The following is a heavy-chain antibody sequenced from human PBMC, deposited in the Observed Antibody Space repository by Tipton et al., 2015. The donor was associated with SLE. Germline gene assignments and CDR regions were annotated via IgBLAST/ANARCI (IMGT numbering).Heavy chain of an antibody. Sequence: QLVQSGAEVKKPGASVKVSCKASGYTFTGYYMHWVRQAPGQGLEWMGWINPNSGGTNYAQKFQGRVTMTRDTSISTAYMELSRLGSDDTAVYYCARDHSNYRYYYYMDVWGKWTTVTVSS. D-gene: IGHD4-11*01. V-gene: IGHV1-2*02. CDR2: INPNSGGT. CDR1: GYTFTGYY. CDR3: ARDHSNYRYYYYMDV. J-gene: IGHJ6*03.